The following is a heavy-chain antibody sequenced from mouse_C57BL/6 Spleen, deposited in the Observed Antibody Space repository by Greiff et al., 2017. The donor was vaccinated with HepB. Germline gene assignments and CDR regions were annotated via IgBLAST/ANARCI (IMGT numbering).Heavy chain of an antibody. D-gene: IGHD2-4*01. CDR2: IYPGNSDT. CDR1: GYTFTSYW. J-gene: IGHJ3*01. Sequence: EVQLQQSGTVLARPGASVKMSCKTSGYTFTSYWMHWVKQRPGQGLEWIGAIYPGNSDTSYNQKFKGKAKLTAVTSASTAYMELSSLTNEDSAVYYCTRWDDYDEGRGFAYWGQGTLVTVSA. V-gene: IGHV1-5*01. CDR3: TRWDDYDEGRGFAY.